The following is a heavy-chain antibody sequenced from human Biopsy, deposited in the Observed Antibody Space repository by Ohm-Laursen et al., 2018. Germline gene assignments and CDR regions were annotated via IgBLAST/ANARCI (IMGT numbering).Heavy chain of an antibody. CDR1: GDSLTSGPEN. D-gene: IGHD2/OR15-2a*01. J-gene: IGHJ6*02. CDR3: TRATNSTGWPYYYFYGMDV. CDR2: IYSGGNT. V-gene: IGHV4-61*01. Sequence: GTLSLTCTVSGDSLTSGPENWSWIRQSPGQGLEYIGFIYSGGNTNYSPSLKNRFTMSVDTSKNQFYLKLYSVTAADTAIYYCTRATNSTGWPYYYFYGMDVWGQGTTVTVSS.